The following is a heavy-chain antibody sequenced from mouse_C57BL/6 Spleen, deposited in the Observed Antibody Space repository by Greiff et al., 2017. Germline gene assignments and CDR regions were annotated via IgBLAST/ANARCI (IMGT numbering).Heavy chain of an antibody. V-gene: IGHV3-1*01. J-gene: IGHJ2*01. Sequence: VQLQQSGPGMVKPSQSLSLTCTVTGYSITSGYDWHWIRHFPGNKLEWMGYISYSGSTNYNPSLKSRISITHNTSKNHFFLKLNSVTTEDTATYYCARGPYYYGSSPYFDYWGQGTTLTVSS. D-gene: IGHD1-1*01. CDR3: ARGPYYYGSSPYFDY. CDR2: ISYSGST. CDR1: GYSITSGYD.